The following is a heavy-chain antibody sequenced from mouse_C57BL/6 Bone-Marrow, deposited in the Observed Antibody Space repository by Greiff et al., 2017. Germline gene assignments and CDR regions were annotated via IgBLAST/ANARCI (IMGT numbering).Heavy chain of an antibody. CDR2: ISDGGSYT. Sequence: EVMLVESGGGLVKPGGSLKLSCAASGFTFSSYAMSWVRQTPEKRLEWVATISDGGSYTYYPDNVKGRFTISRDNAKNNLYLQMSHLKSEDTAMYYCARDLYGSSYESYWGQGTTLTVSS. CDR3: ARDLYGSSYESY. D-gene: IGHD1-1*01. V-gene: IGHV5-4*01. CDR1: GFTFSSYA. J-gene: IGHJ2*01.